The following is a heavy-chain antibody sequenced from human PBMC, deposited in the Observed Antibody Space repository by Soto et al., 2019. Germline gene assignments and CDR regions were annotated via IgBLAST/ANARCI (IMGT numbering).Heavy chain of an antibody. CDR2: ISRDGGST. V-gene: IGHV3-64D*06. D-gene: IGHD6-25*01. J-gene: IGHJ5*02. CDR1: GFTFSTTT. Sequence: GGSLRLSCAASGFTFSTTTMHWVRQAPGKGLEYVAFISRDGGSTYYADSVKGRFTISRDNSMNTLYFQMSSLRVEDTAVYYCLSSAWLGAWGQGTLVTVSS. CDR3: LSSAWLGA.